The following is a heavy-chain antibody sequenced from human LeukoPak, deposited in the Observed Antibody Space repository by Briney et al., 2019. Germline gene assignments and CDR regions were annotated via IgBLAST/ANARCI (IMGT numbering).Heavy chain of an antibody. CDR3: AKGADSWSGSYLDY. Sequence: GGSLRLSCAASGFTFSSYVMSWVRQAPGKGLEWVSAISGSGGSTYYADSVKGRFTISRDNSKNTLYLQMNSLRAEDTAVYYCAKGADSWSGSYLDYWGQGTLVTVSS. CDR2: ISGSGGST. V-gene: IGHV3-23*01. D-gene: IGHD1-26*01. J-gene: IGHJ4*02. CDR1: GFTFSSYV.